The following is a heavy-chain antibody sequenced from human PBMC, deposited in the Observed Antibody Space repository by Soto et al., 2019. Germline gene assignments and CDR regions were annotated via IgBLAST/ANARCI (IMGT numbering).Heavy chain of an antibody. CDR1: GGTFSSPT. V-gene: IGHV1-69*01. D-gene: IGHD1-26*01. CDR2: VSPIFGTT. Sequence: QVQLVQSGAEVKKPGSSVKVSCKASGGTFSSPTISWVRQAPGQGLEWMGGVSPIFGTTYSAQTFQGRLTITADASSGTADMELSSLKSDDTAVYYCAGGGSSGGWFFDVWGRGTLVTVSS. CDR3: AGGGSSGGWFFDV. J-gene: IGHJ2*01.